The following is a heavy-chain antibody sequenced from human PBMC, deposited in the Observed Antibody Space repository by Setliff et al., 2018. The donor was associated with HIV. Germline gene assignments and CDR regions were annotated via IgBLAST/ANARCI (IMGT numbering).Heavy chain of an antibody. CDR2: INAGDDNT. CDR1: GYTFSTNA. D-gene: IGHD3-22*01. V-gene: IGHV1-3*01. Sequence: ASVKVSCKAFGYTFSTNAIHWVRQAPGQRLEWMGYINAGDDNTRYSEKFQGRLTITADASSSTAYMDLSSLTSEDAAVYYCARRHFYDSSGQVWAFDIWGQGTMVTVSS. J-gene: IGHJ3*02. CDR3: ARRHFYDSSGQVWAFDI.